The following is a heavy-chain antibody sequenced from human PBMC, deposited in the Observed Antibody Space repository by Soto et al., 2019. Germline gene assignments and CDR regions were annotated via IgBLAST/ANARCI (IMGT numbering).Heavy chain of an antibody. CDR2: ISAYNGNT. V-gene: IGHV1-18*01. CDR1: GYTFTTYG. Sequence: QVQLVQSGGEVKKPGASAKVSCKASGYTFTTYGITWVRQGPGQGLEWMGWISAYNGNTNYAQKAQGRVTMTTDTSTSTAYMELRSLRSDDTAVYYCARAVDYYDSSGYYTHEYFQHWGQGTLVTVSS. CDR3: ARAVDYYDSSGYYTHEYFQH. J-gene: IGHJ1*01. D-gene: IGHD3-22*01.